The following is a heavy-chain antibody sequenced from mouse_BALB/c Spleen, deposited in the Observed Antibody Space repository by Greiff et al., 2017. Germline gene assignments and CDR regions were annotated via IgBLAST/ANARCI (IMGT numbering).Heavy chain of an antibody. V-gene: IGHV1-9*01. CDR1: GYTFSSYW. D-gene: IGHD2-1*01. CDR3: ARKFYGNYFAY. J-gene: IGHJ3*01. CDR2: ILPGSGST. Sequence: LEESGAELMKPGASVKISCKATGYTFSSYWIEWVKQRPGHGLEWIGEILPGSGSTNYNEKFKGKATFTADTSSNTAYMQLSSLTSEDSAVYYCARKFYGNYFAYWGQGTLVTVSA.